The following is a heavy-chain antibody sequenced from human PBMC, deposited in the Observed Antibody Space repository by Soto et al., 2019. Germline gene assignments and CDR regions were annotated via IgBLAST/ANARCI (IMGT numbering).Heavy chain of an antibody. Sequence: EVQLLESGGGLVQPGGSLRLSCAASGFIFSSYAMSWVRQAPGKGLEWVSAISGSGGSTYYADSVKGRFTISRDNSKNTLYLQMNSLRAEDTAVYYCAKSPEGIAAAGNWFDPWGQGTLVTVSS. CDR2: ISGSGGST. V-gene: IGHV3-23*01. CDR1: GFIFSSYA. CDR3: AKSPEGIAAAGNWFDP. D-gene: IGHD6-13*01. J-gene: IGHJ5*02.